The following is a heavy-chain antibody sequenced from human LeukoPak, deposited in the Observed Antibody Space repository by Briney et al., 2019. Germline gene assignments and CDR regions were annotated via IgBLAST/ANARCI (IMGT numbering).Heavy chain of an antibody. CDR3: ARGLRGSPASDY. Sequence: ASVKVSCKASGYTFTGYYVHWVRQAPGQGLEWMGWINPNSGGTNYAQKFQGRVTMSRDTSISTAYMELSRLRSDDTAVYYCARGLRGSPASDYWGQGTLVTVSS. CDR1: GYTFTGYY. V-gene: IGHV1-2*02. J-gene: IGHJ4*02. D-gene: IGHD2-2*01. CDR2: INPNSGGT.